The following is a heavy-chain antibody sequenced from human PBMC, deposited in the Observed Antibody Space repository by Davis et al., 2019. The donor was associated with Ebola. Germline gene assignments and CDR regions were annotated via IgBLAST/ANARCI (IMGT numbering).Heavy chain of an antibody. D-gene: IGHD2-15*01. V-gene: IGHV1-46*01. CDR3: AREWIVVVVAANHYYYYGMDV. Sequence: SVQVSCLPSGYTFPSYYMLRLRHPPGQGLEWMGITNLSGGSTYYAQKFKGRVTMTRDTSTSTVYMELSSLRSEDTAVYYCAREWIVVVVAANHYYYYGMDVWGKGTTVTVSS. J-gene: IGHJ6*04. CDR2: TNLSGGST. CDR1: GYTFPSYY.